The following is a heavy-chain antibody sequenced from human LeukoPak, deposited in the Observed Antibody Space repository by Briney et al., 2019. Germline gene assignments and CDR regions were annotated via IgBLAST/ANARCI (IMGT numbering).Heavy chain of an antibody. Sequence: GGSLRLSCAASGFTFSSYSMNWVRQAPGKGLEWVSYISSSIITIYYTDSVKGRFAISRDNSKNTLYLQMNSLRAEDTAVYYCAKDSKKPRYDFWSGYSDLVDYWGQGTLVTVSS. CDR2: ISSSIITI. D-gene: IGHD3-3*01. CDR3: AKDSKKPRYDFWSGYSDLVDY. CDR1: GFTFSSYS. J-gene: IGHJ4*02. V-gene: IGHV3-48*04.